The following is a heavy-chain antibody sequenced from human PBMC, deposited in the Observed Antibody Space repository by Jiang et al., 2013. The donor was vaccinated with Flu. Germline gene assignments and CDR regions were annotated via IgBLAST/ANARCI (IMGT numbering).Heavy chain of an antibody. Sequence: GPGLVKPSETLSLTCTVSGYSITSGYYWGWIRQPPGKGLEWIGIMYHSGSAYYNPSLKSRVTISVDTSKNQFSLKVASVTAADTAVYYCARLSQGDYWGQGALVTVSS. CDR3: ARLSQGDY. CDR1: GYSITSGYY. V-gene: IGHV4-38-2*02. J-gene: IGHJ4*02. CDR2: MYHSGSA.